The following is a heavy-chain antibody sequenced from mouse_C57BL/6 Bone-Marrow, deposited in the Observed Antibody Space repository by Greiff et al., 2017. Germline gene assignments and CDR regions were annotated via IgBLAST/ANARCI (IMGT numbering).Heavy chain of an antibody. V-gene: IGHV1-82*01. CDR3: ARRGIYYYGSSWFDY. CDR1: GYAFSSSW. Sequence: QVQLKESGPELVKPGASVKISCKASGYAFSSSWMNWVKQRPGKGLEWIGRIYPGDGDTNYNGKFKGKATLTADKSSSTAYMQLSSLTSEDSAVYFCARRGIYYYGSSWFDYWGQGTTLTVSS. D-gene: IGHD1-1*01. J-gene: IGHJ2*01. CDR2: IYPGDGDT.